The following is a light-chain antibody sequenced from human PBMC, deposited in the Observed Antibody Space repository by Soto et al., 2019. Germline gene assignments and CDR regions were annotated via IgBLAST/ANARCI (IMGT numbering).Light chain of an antibody. CDR1: QSISSW. V-gene: IGKV1-5*01. CDR2: DAS. CDR3: QQYENYWT. J-gene: IGKJ1*01. Sequence: DIQMTQSPSTLSATAGYRVTITCRASQSISSWLAWYQHKPGKAPKLLIYDASNLDSGVPSGFSGSGSGTEFSLTISNLQPDDCATYYCQQYENYWTFGQGTKVDLK.